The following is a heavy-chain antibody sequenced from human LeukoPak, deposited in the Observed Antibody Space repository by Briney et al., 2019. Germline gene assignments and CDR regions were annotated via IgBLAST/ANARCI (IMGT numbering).Heavy chain of an antibody. CDR2: ISYDGSNK. CDR1: GFTFSSYD. CDR3: VKALGTYYYGSGSP. V-gene: IGHV3-30*18. Sequence: GGSLRLSCAASGFTFSSYDMHWVRQAPGKGLEWVTVISYDGSNKYYGDSVKGRFTISRDNSKNTLYLKMNSLRAEDTAVYYCVKALGTYYYGSGSPWGQGTLVTVSS. D-gene: IGHD3-10*01. J-gene: IGHJ5*02.